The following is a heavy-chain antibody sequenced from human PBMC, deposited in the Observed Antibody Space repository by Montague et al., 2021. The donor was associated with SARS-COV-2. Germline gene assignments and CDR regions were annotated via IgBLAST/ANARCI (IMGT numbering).Heavy chain of an antibody. CDR3: VRATLGITMIVVVMTAIAYYFDY. CDR1: GGSFSGYY. D-gene: IGHD3-22*01. CDR2: INHSGST. J-gene: IGHJ4*02. V-gene: IGHV4-34*01. Sequence: SETLSLTCAVYGGSFSGYYWSWIRRHPGKGLEWFGEINHSGSTNYNQSLKSRVTITVDKSKDQFSLKLSSVTAADKAVYYCVRATLGITMIVVVMTAIAYYFDYWGQGTLVTVSS.